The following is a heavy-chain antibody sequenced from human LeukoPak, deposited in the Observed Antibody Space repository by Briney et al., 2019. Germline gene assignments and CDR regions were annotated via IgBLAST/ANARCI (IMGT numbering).Heavy chain of an antibody. CDR1: GFTFSSYA. J-gene: IGHJ4*02. Sequence: PGGSLRLSCAASGFTFSSYAMSWVRRAPGGGLEWVSAVRADGDYTYYADSVKRRFSISRDHSKHTLYLQMHSLRAGDTAVYYCAKRRYCGEINCRDFDCGGQGTLVTVSS. D-gene: IGHD2-21*01. CDR3: AKRRYCGEINCRDFDC. CDR2: VRADGDYT. V-gene: IGHV3-23*01.